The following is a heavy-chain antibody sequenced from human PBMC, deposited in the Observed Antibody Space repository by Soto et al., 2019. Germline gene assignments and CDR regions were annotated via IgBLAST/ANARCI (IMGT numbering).Heavy chain of an antibody. CDR3: VRERVVIVSPNIRAPPHGGYDI. CDR2: IYHSGST. Sequence: SDTLSLTCDVSGGSISTPNWWSWVRQPPGKGLEWIGEIYHSGSTNYNPSLKSRVSISVDKSSNQFSLRMTSVTAADSAVYYCVRERVVIVSPNIRAPPHGGYDIWGHGTMVTVSS. D-gene: IGHD3-22*01. CDR1: GGSISTPNW. J-gene: IGHJ3*02. V-gene: IGHV4-4*02.